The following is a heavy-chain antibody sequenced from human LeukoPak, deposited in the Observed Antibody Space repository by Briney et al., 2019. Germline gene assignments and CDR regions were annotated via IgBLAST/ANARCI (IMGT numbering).Heavy chain of an antibody. CDR2: IYKKDKGYATAT. CDR3: TRDSGTYNWFDP. CDR1: GFTFSVSA. D-gene: IGHD1-26*01. J-gene: IGHJ5*02. V-gene: IGHV3-73*01. Sequence: GGSLRLFCAASGFTFSVSAILWLRHSSGKGLECVGQIYKKDKGYATATAYAASVKGRFTISRDDSINTAYLQMKSLKTEDTALYYCTRDSGTYNWFDPWGQGTLVTVSS.